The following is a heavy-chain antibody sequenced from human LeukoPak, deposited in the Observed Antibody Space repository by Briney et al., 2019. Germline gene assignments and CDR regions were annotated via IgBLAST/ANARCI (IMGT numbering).Heavy chain of an antibody. D-gene: IGHD6-13*01. Sequence: PSETLSLTCAVSGGSISNTQYYWAWIRQPPGEAMEWIGSIYYSGSTYYNPSLKSRVTISVDTSKNQFSLKLSSVTAADTAVYYCARRRYSSSWYRIDDAFDIWGQGTMVTVSS. CDR2: IYYSGST. V-gene: IGHV4-39*01. CDR3: ARRRYSSSWYRIDDAFDI. CDR1: GGSISNTQYY. J-gene: IGHJ3*02.